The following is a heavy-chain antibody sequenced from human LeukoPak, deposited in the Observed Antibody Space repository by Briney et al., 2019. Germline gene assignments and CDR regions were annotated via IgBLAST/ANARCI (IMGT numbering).Heavy chain of an antibody. Sequence: ASVKVSCKVSGYTLSELSIHWVRQAPGKGLEWMGIINPSGGSTSYAQKFQGRVTMTRDMSTSTVYMELSSLRSEDTAVYYCARDPYGSGSLIWFDPWGQGTLVTVSS. D-gene: IGHD3-10*01. CDR1: GYTLSELS. J-gene: IGHJ5*02. CDR3: ARDPYGSGSLIWFDP. CDR2: INPSGGST. V-gene: IGHV1-46*01.